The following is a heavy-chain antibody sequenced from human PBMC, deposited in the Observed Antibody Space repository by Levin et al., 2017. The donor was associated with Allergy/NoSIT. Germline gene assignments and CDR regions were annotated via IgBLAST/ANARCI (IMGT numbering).Heavy chain of an antibody. J-gene: IGHJ4*02. CDR2: INPSGGST. CDR1: GYTFTSYY. CDR3: ARDGYCSGGRCPFDY. Sequence: ASVKVSCKASGYTFTSYYMHWVRQAPGQGLEWMGIINPSGGSTSYAQKFQGRVTMTRDTSTSTVYMELRSLRSEDTAVYYCARDGYCSGGRCPFDYWGQGTLVTVSS. D-gene: IGHD2-15*01. V-gene: IGHV1-46*01.